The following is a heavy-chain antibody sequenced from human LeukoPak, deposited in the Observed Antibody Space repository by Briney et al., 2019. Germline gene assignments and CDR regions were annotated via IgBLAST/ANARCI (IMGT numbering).Heavy chain of an antibody. CDR3: AREAVGPPRFDY. V-gene: IGHV4-34*01. CDR2: INHSGST. CDR1: GGSISSYY. D-gene: IGHD4-23*01. Sequence: SETLSLTCTVSGGSISSYYWSWIRQPPGKGLEWIGEINHSGSTNYNPSLKSRVTISVDTSKNQFSLKLSSVTAADTAVYYCAREAVGPPRFDYWGQGTLVTVSS. J-gene: IGHJ4*02.